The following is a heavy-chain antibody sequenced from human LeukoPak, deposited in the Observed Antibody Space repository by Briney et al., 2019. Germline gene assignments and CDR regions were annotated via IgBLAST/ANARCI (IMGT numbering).Heavy chain of an antibody. D-gene: IGHD3-3*02. CDR1: GYSFTGYW. CDR2: IYPADSDT. J-gene: IGHJ6*02. CDR3: ARHISYGMDV. Sequence: GESLQISCQGSGYSFTGYWIGWVRQMPGKGLEWMGIIYPADSDTRYSPSFQGQVTISADKSISTAYLQWSSLKASDTAIYYCARHISYGMDVWGQGTTVTVSS. V-gene: IGHV5-51*01.